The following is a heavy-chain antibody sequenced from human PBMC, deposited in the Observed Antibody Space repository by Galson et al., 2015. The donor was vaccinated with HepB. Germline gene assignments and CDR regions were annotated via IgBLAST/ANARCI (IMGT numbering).Heavy chain of an antibody. D-gene: IGHD6-13*01. CDR3: ARARYGTSAPDH. CDR2: INSYNGNT. CDR1: GYSFTHYG. V-gene: IGHV1-18*01. Sequence: SVKVSCKASGYSFTHYGVTWVRQAPGQGLEWMGWINSYNGNTDYAQNFLNRVTMTTDTSTTTVYMELRSLTSDATAVYYCARARYGTSAPDHWVPGTLVTVSS. J-gene: IGHJ5*02.